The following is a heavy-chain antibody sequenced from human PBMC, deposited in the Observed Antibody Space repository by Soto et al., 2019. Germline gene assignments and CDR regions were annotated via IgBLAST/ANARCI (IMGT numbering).Heavy chain of an antibody. CDR2: ISSSGSTI. J-gene: IGHJ3*02. Sequence: QVQLVESGGGLVKPGGSLRLSCAASGFTFSDYYMSWIRQAPGKGLEWVSYISSSGSTIYYADSVKCRFTISRDNAKNTLYLQMNSLRAEDTAVDYWARDRRGSSGWTGFKGSDAFDIWGQGTMVTVSS. CDR1: GFTFSDYY. D-gene: IGHD6-19*01. CDR3: ARDRRGSSGWTGFKGSDAFDI. V-gene: IGHV3-11*01.